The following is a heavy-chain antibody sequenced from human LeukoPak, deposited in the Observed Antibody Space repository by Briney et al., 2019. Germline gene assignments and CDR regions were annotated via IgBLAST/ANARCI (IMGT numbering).Heavy chain of an antibody. CDR1: GFIFSSYG. J-gene: IGHJ4*02. D-gene: IGHD4-23*01. CDR2: ISYDGSNK. CDR3: ARGATVVILSTFDY. V-gene: IGHV3-30*19. Sequence: PGRSLRLSCAASGFIFSSYGMNWVRQAPGKGLEWVAVISYDGSNKYYADSVKSRFTISRDNSKNTLYLQMNSLRAEDTAVYYCARGATVVILSTFDYWGQGTLVTVSS.